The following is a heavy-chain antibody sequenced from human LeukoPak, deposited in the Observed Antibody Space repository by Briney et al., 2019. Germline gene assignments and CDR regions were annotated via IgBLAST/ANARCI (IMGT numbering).Heavy chain of an antibody. V-gene: IGHV1-2*02. CDR2: INPNRDGT. CDR1: GYTFTRYY. J-gene: IGHJ4*02. CDR3: AREGDYGDYGY. Sequence: GASVKVSCKASGYTFTRYYMNWVRQAPGHGLEGMGWINPNRDGTNYEQKFKGRVTMTRDTSISTAYMELSRLRSDDTAVYYCAREGDYGDYGYWGQGTLVTVS. D-gene: IGHD4-17*01.